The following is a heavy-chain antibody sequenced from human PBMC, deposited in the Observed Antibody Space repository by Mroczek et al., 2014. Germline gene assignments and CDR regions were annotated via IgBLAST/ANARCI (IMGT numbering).Heavy chain of an antibody. CDR2: IYTSGST. CDR1: GGSISSGSYY. CDR3: AREGGEYSRNGDAFDI. Sequence: QVQLQQSGPRTGVSLHQTLSLTCTVSGGSISSGSYYWSWIRQPAGKGLEWIGRIYTSGSTNYNPSLKSRVTMSVDTSKNQFSLKLSSVTAADTAVYYCAREGGEYSRNGDAFDIWGQGTMVTVSS. J-gene: IGHJ3*02. V-gene: IGHV4-61*02. D-gene: IGHD6-6*01.